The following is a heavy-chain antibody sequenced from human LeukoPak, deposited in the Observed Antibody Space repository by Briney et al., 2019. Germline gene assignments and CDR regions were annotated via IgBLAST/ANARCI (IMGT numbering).Heavy chain of an antibody. CDR1: GFTFNHYG. J-gene: IGHJ4*02. Sequence: PGGSLRLSCAASGFTFNHYGMHWVRQAPGKGLEWVAFIRYDASDKYYADSVKGRFTISRDNSKNTLFLQMNSLRAEDTAVYYCARVGGNSDYWGQGTLVTVSS. CDR3: ARVGGNSDY. D-gene: IGHD4-23*01. CDR2: IRYDASDK. V-gene: IGHV3-30*02.